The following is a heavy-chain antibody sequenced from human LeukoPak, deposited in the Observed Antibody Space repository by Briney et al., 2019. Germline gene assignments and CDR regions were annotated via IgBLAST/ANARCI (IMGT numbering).Heavy chain of an antibody. Sequence: GGSLRLSCTASGFTFGDYAVNWFRQAPGKGLEWVSAITATSSSTHDADSVQGRFTISRDNSKNTLYLQMNSLRPEDTAIYYCAKLFESGTYNNSFHYWGQGTLVTVSS. V-gene: IGHV3-23*01. CDR3: AKLFESGTYNNSFHY. J-gene: IGHJ4*02. CDR1: GFTFGDYA. D-gene: IGHD3-10*01. CDR2: ITATSSST.